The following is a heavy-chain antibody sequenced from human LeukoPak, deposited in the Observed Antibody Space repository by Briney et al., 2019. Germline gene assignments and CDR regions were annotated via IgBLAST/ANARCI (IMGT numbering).Heavy chain of an antibody. J-gene: IGHJ4*02. CDR1: GFTFSSYA. CDR3: AKGSGYSYGDFDY. D-gene: IGHD5-18*01. CDR2: ISGGGGGT. Sequence: GGSLRLSCAASGFTFSSYAMSWVRQAPGKGLEWVSAISGGGGGTYYADSVKGRFTISRDNSKNTLYLQMNSLRAENTAVYYCAKGSGYSYGDFDYWGQGTLVTVSS. V-gene: IGHV3-23*01.